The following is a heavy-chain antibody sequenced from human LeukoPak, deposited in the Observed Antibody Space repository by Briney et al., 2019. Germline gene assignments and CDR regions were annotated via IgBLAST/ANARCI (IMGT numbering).Heavy chain of an antibody. CDR3: ARDGGTPRDGYNMGFDY. J-gene: IGHJ4*02. CDR1: GGSISSYY. D-gene: IGHD5-24*01. Sequence: SETLSLTCTVSGGSISSYYWSWIRQPPGKGLEWIGYIYYSGTTNYNPSLKSRVTISVDTSKNQFSLKLSSVTAADTAVYYCARDGGTPRDGYNMGFDYWGQGTLVTVSS. CDR2: IYYSGTT. V-gene: IGHV4-59*01.